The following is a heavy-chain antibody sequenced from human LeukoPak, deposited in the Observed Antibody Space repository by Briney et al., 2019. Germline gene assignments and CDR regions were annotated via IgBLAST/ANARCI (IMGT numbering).Heavy chain of an antibody. D-gene: IGHD5-24*01. CDR2: ISYDGSNK. CDR3: APSRDGYTMWDY. CDR1: GFTFSSYA. V-gene: IGHV3-30-3*01. Sequence: PGGSLRLSCAASGFTFSSYAMHWVRQAPGKGLGWVAVISYDGSNKYYADSVKGRFTISRDNSKNTLYLQMNSLRAEDTAVYYCAPSRDGYTMWDYWGQGTLVTVSS. J-gene: IGHJ4*02.